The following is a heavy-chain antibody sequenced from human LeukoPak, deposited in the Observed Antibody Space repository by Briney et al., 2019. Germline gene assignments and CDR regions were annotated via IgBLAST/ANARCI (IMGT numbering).Heavy chain of an antibody. CDR2: IIPVFGTA. CDR1: GYIFTSYG. J-gene: IGHJ4*02. V-gene: IGHV1-69*13. CDR3: ARLAYGSGSYYIDY. D-gene: IGHD3-10*01. Sequence: SVKVSCKASGYIFTSYGISWVRQAPGQGLEWMGGIIPVFGTAIYAQKFQGRVTITADESTSTAYMELSTLRSEDTAVYYCARLAYGSGSYYIDYWGQGTLVTVSS.